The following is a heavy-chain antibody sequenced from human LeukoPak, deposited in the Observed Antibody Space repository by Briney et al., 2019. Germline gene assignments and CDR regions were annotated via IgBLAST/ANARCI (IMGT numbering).Heavy chain of an antibody. D-gene: IGHD2-2*01. CDR2: IKQDGSGK. J-gene: IGHJ4*02. CDR1: GFTFSSYW. Sequence: GGSLRLSCAASGFTFSSYWMSGVRQAPGKGLEWVANIKQDGSGKYYVDSVKGRFTISRDNAKNSLYLQMNSLRAEDTAVYYCARPLRLGAAIGGGYFDYWGQGTLVTVSS. V-gene: IGHV3-7*03. CDR3: ARPLRLGAAIGGGYFDY.